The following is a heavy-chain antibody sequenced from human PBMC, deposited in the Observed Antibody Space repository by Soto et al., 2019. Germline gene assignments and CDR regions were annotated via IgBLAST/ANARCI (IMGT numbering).Heavy chain of an antibody. V-gene: IGHV1-8*01. D-gene: IGHD2-8*01. CDR2: MSPNSENT. CDR1: GYPFTSYE. J-gene: IGHJ3*02. CDR3: ARGRYCTDAECFRTSDAYDI. Sequence: VSVKVSCKSSGYPFTSYEVTWVRQTTVQVLELMGWMSPNSENTGFAQKFQGRVTMTRNTSISTAYMELSSLRSEDMAVYYCARGRYCTDAECFRTSDAYDIWGQGKMVTGSS.